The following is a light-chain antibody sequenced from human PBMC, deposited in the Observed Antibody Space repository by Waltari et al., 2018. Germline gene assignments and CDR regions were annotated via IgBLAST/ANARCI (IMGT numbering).Light chain of an antibody. V-gene: IGKV3-11*01. Sequence: EIVLTQSPATLSLSPGERATLSCRASQSVRRSLAWYQQKPGQSPRLLIYDASNRATGIPARFSGSGSGTDFTLTISSLEPEDFAVYYCQHRGHWPPDATFGPGTKVDIK. CDR1: QSVRRS. CDR2: DAS. CDR3: QHRGHWPPDAT. J-gene: IGKJ3*01.